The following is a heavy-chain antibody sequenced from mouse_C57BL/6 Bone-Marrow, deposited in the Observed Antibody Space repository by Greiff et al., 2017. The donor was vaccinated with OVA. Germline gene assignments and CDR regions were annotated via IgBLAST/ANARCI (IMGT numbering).Heavy chain of an antibody. CDR3: AIYYSNYLDY. V-gene: IGHV3-6*01. D-gene: IGHD2-12*01. J-gene: IGHJ2*01. CDR2: ISYDGSN. Sequence: EVKLMESGPGLVKPSQSLSLTCSVTGYSITSGYYWNWIRQFPGNKLEWMGYISYDGSNNYNPSLKNRISITRDTSKNQFFLKLNSVTTEDTATYYCAIYYSNYLDYWGQGTTLTVSS. CDR1: GYSITSGYY.